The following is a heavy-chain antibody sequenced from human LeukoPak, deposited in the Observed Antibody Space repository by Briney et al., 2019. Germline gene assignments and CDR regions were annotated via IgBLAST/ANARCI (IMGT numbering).Heavy chain of an antibody. J-gene: IGHJ4*02. V-gene: IGHV4-59*08. CDR1: SGSISSYY. CDR3: ARHRYSGSYYGAIDY. CDR2: IYYSGST. D-gene: IGHD1-26*01. Sequence: SETLSLTCTVSSGSISSYYWSWIRQSPGKGLEWIGYIYYSGSTNYNPSLKSRVTISVDTSKNQFSLKLSSVTAADTAVYYCARHRYSGSYYGAIDYWGQGTLVTVSS.